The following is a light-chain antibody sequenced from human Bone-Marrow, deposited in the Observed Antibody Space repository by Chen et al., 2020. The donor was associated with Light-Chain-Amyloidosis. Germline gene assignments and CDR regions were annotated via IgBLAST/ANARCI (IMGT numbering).Light chain of an antibody. J-gene: IGKJ1*01. Sequence: DIQMTQSPSSVSASVGDRVTITCRANQASSRWLAWYQQKPGKAPQLLIYGASTLQSGVPSRFSGSGAGTDFTLTINTLQPEDFATYYCQQSNSFPRTFGPGTKVEIK. CDR1: QASSRW. V-gene: IGKV1-12*01. CDR3: QQSNSFPRT. CDR2: GAS.